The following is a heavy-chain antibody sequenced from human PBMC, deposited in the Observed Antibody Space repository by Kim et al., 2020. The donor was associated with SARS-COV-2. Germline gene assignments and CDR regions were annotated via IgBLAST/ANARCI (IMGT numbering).Heavy chain of an antibody. CDR3: AKDLFYRKAAAAFDY. D-gene: IGHD6-13*01. V-gene: IGHV3-30*02. Sequence: DSVKGRFTISRDNSKNTLYLQMNSLRAEDTAVYYCAKDLFYRKAAAAFDYWGQGTLVTVSS. J-gene: IGHJ4*02.